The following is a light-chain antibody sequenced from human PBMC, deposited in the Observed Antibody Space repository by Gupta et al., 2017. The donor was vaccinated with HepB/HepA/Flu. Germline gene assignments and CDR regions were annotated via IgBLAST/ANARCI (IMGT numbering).Light chain of an antibody. J-gene: IGLJ2*01. CDR1: SNNVGNQG. Sequence: QAGLTQPPSVSTGLRQTATLTCTGNSNNVGNQGAAWLQQHQGHPPKLLSYSNNNRPSGISERFSASRSGNTASLTITGLQPEDEADYYCSAWDSSLSAVVFGGGNKLTVL. CDR3: SAWDSSLSAVV. CDR2: SNN. V-gene: IGLV10-54*04.